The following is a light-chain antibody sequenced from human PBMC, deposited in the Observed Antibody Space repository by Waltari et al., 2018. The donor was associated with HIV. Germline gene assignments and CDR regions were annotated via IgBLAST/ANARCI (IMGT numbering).Light chain of an antibody. CDR2: DNS. CDR1: SFKDGNNY. V-gene: IGLV1-51*01. CDR3: GTWDHCLSVLWV. J-gene: IGLJ3*02. Sequence: QSALTQPPSVSAAPGQKVTISCSGSSFKDGNNYVSWYQQFPGEAPRLLIYDNSKRPSWLPDLFSGSQSGTTATLGITGLPTGDEAVYYCGTWDHCLSVLWVFGGGTKLTVL.